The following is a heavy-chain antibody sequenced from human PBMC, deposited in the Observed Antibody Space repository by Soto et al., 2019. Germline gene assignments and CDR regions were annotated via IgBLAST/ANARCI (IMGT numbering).Heavy chain of an antibody. Sequence: QVQLVQSGAEVKKPGSSVKVSCKASGGTFSSYTISWVRQAPGQGLKWLGRIIPILGIANYAQKFKGRVTITADKSTSTAYMELSSLRSEDTAVYYCAVYYDILTGYGWFDPWGQGTLVTVSS. CDR1: GGTFSSYT. CDR2: IIPILGIA. D-gene: IGHD3-9*01. V-gene: IGHV1-69*02. CDR3: AVYYDILTGYGWFDP. J-gene: IGHJ5*02.